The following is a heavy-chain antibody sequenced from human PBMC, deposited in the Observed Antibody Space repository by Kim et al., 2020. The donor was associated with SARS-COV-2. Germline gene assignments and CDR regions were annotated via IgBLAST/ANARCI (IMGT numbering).Heavy chain of an antibody. V-gene: IGHV7-4-1*02. CDR1: GYTFTSYA. CDR3: ARGDSWIQLWYPPYYYYGMDV. CDR2: INTNTGNP. D-gene: IGHD5-18*01. Sequence: ASVKVSCKASGYTFTSYAMNWVRQAPGQGLEWMGWINTNTGNPTYAQGFTGRFVFSLDTSVSTAYLQISSLKAEDTAVYYCARGDSWIQLWYPPYYYYGMDVWGQGTTVTVSS. J-gene: IGHJ6*02.